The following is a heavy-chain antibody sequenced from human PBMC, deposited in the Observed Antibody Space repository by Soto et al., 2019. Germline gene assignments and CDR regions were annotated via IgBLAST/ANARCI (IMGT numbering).Heavy chain of an antibody. CDR2: VYSTGGT. D-gene: IGHD2-15*01. V-gene: IGHV4-39*02. Sequence: PSETLSLTCTVSGTSIKNSNYFWGWIRQSPGKGLEFVGSVYSTGGTYYNPSLKNRLTVSVHTSQNQSSLTLKSVTAADSAVYYCGRATQAANPHSDFDVWGQGTLVTVSS. CDR3: GRATQAANPHSDFDV. J-gene: IGHJ4*02. CDR1: GTSIKNSNYF.